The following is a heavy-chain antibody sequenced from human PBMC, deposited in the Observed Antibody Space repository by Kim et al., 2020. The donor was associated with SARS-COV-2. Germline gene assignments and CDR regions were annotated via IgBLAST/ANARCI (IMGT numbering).Heavy chain of an antibody. CDR3: AQAPLHSSSPAARFDS. D-gene: IGHD6-6*01. V-gene: IGHV3-23*01. CDR2: ISESGGST. CDR1: GFTFRNYV. Sequence: GGSLRLSCAASGFTFRNYVMSWVRQAPGKGLKWVSSISESGGSTYYADSVKGRFTIARDNSKNALYLQLSSLKGEDTAVYFCAQAPLHSSSPAARFDSWGQGTLVTVSS. J-gene: IGHJ4*02.